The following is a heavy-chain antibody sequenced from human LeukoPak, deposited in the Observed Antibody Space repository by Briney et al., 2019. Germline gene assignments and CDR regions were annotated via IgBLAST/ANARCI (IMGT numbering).Heavy chain of an antibody. CDR1: GGSFSGYY. V-gene: IGHV4-34*01. CDR3: ARGPYYYDSSGYYYYYYYYMDV. D-gene: IGHD3-22*01. CDR2: INHSGST. J-gene: IGHJ6*03. Sequence: KPSETLSLNRAVYGGSFSGYYWSWIRQPPGKGLEWIGEINHSGSTNYNPSLKSRVTISVDTSKNQFSLKLSSVTAADTAVYYCARGPYYYDSSGYYYYYYYYMDVWGKGTTVTVSS.